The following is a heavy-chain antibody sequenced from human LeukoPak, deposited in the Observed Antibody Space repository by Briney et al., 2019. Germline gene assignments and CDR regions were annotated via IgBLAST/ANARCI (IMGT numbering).Heavy chain of an antibody. Sequence: SETLSLTCTVSGGSINSFYWSWIRQPPGKGLEWIGYIQYSGSTTYNPSLKSRVTISLDTSKNQFSLKLNSVTAADTAVYYCARERWDIVVVPAVTGAFDIWGQGTMVTVSS. J-gene: IGHJ3*02. CDR2: IQYSGST. V-gene: IGHV4-59*12. D-gene: IGHD2-2*01. CDR1: GGSINSFY. CDR3: ARERWDIVVVPAVTGAFDI.